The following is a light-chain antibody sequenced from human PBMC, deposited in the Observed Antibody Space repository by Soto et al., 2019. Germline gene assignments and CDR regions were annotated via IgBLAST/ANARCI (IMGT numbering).Light chain of an antibody. CDR1: QSISSW. V-gene: IGKV1-5*03. CDR2: KAS. CDR3: QHYNSHPWT. J-gene: IGKJ1*01. Sequence: DIQMTHSPSTLSAYVGDRITITCRASQSISSWLAWYQQKPGKAPKLLIYKASTLETGVPSRFSGSGSGTEFTLSISSLQPDDFATYFCQHYNSHPWTFGRGTKV.